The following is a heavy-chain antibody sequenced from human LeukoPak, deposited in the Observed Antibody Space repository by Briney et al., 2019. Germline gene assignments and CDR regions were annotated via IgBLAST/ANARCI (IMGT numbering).Heavy chain of an antibody. V-gene: IGHV3-23*01. Sequence: GGSLRLSCAASGFTFSSYGMSWVRQAPGKGLEWVSATNPSGGDAYYADSVKGRFTISRDNSKNTLYLQVNSLRVEDTAVYYCAKRSDYAGDSNYFDYWGQGTLVTVSS. CDR3: AKRSDYAGDSNYFDY. CDR2: TNPSGGDA. J-gene: IGHJ4*02. CDR1: GFTFSSYG. D-gene: IGHD4-23*01.